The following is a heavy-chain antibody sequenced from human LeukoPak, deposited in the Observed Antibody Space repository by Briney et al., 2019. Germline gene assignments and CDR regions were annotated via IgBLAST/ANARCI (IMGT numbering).Heavy chain of an antibody. V-gene: IGHV1-2*06. J-gene: IGHJ4*02. Sequence: ASVKVSCKASGYTFTDYFIHWVRQAPGQGLEWMGRINSNSGGTEFAQRFQGRVTMTRDTSINTAYMELRRLRSDDTAVYYCARALSSPANWEFDYWGQGTLVTVSS. CDR1: GYTFTDYF. CDR3: ARALSSPANWEFDY. D-gene: IGHD7-27*01. CDR2: INSNSGGT.